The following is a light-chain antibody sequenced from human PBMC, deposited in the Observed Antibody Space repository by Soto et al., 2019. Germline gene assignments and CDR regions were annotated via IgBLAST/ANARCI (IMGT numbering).Light chain of an antibody. Sequence: IPLTQSPSSLSASVGDRVTITCRASQAIKSYLAWYQQKPGKAPNLVIYAGTSLQSGVPSRFSGSGSGTEFTLTISSLQPEDFATYYCQQLHVYPSTFGGGTKVE. CDR1: QAIKSY. V-gene: IGKV1-9*01. CDR3: QQLHVYPST. J-gene: IGKJ4*01. CDR2: AGT.